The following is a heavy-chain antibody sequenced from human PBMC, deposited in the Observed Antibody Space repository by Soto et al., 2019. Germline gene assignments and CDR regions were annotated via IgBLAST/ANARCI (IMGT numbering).Heavy chain of an antibody. CDR1: GGTFSTFP. V-gene: IGHV1-69*13. Sequence: GASVKVSCKSSGGTFSTFPINWVRQAPGQGLEWMGAILPVSGTTNCAQKFQGRVTFSADESTTTAYMEVSSLRSEDTAVYYCARDRTGTTLGYFDYWGQGTRVTVSS. J-gene: IGHJ4*02. CDR3: ARDRTGTTLGYFDY. CDR2: ILPVSGTT. D-gene: IGHD1-7*01.